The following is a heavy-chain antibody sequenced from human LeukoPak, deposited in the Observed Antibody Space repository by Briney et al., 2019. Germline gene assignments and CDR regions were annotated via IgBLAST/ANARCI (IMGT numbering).Heavy chain of an antibody. Sequence: PSETLYLTCTVSGGSISSSSYYWGWIRQPPGKGLEWIGSIYYSGSTYYNPSLKRRVTISVDASKNQFSLKLSSVTAADTAVYYCARRRYGGSYYDYWGQGTLVTVSS. J-gene: IGHJ4*02. CDR3: ARRRYGGSYYDY. D-gene: IGHD5-18*01. CDR1: GGSISSSSYY. V-gene: IGHV4-39*01. CDR2: IYYSGST.